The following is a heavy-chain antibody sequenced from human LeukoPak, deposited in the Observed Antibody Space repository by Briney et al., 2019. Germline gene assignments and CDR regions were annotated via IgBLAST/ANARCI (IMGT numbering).Heavy chain of an antibody. Sequence: SETLSLTCAVSGGSFSGYYWSWIRQPAGKGLEWIGRLSTSGSTNYNPSLKSRVTISVDTSKNQFSLKLSSVTAADTAVYYCASRGDWGQGTLVTVSS. V-gene: IGHV4-4*07. CDR1: GGSFSGYY. CDR3: ASRGD. D-gene: IGHD3-16*01. J-gene: IGHJ4*02. CDR2: LSTSGST.